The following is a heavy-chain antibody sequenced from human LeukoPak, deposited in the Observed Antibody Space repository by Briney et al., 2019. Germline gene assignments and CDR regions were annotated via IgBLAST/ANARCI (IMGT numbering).Heavy chain of an antibody. Sequence: GGSLRLSCAASGFTFSSYSMNWVRQAPGRGPEWISYISSGSDNIDYAGSVKGRFTVSRDNAKNSLFLQVTSLRDDDTAVYYCARDDAWAFDYWDQGTRVTVSS. V-gene: IGHV3-48*02. CDR2: ISSGSDNI. J-gene: IGHJ4*02. D-gene: IGHD1-26*01. CDR3: ARDDAWAFDY. CDR1: GFTFSSYS.